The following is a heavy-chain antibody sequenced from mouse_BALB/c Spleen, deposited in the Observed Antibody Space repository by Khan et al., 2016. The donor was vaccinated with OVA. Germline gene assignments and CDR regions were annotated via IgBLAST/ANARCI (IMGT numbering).Heavy chain of an antibody. D-gene: IGHD2-4*01. J-gene: IGHJ3*01. CDR2: IYWDDEK. CDR1: GFSLTTSGMG. Sequence: QVPLKESGPGILQPSQTLSLTCSFSGFSLTTSGMGVTWIRQPSGKGLEWLAHIYWDDEKRYNPSLKSRLTISKDTSSNQVFLKLTSVDTADTATYYCVRNLYDYDPWFAYWGQGTLVTVSA. V-gene: IGHV8-12*01. CDR3: VRNLYDYDPWFAY.